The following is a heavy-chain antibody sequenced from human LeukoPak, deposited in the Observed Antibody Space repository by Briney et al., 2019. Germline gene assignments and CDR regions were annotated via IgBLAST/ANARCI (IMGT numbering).Heavy chain of an antibody. CDR1: GASISSYF. V-gene: IGHV4-38-2*02. D-gene: IGHD2-2*01. CDR2: FFLKGST. CDR3: ARVARCTSCFDVDY. Sequence: SETLSLTCTVSGASISSYFWSWIRQPPGKGLGWIGSFFLKGSTYYNPSLKSRVTISVDTSKNQFSLTLSSVTAADTAVYYCARVARCTSCFDVDYWGQGTLVTVSS. J-gene: IGHJ4*02.